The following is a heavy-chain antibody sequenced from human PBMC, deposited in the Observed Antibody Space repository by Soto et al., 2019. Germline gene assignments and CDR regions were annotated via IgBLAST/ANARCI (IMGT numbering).Heavy chain of an antibody. Sequence: EVQLVESGGGLVQPGGSLRLSCTTSRFTFSTSWMHWVRQTPGKGLLWVSHISTDGSITNYADSAKGRFTISRDNAKNTLFLQMNNLRAEDTAVYFCARDIGYGGNWGQGTLVTVSS. CDR1: RFTFSTSW. V-gene: IGHV3-74*01. D-gene: IGHD3-16*01. CDR3: ARDIGYGGN. J-gene: IGHJ4*02. CDR2: ISTDGSIT.